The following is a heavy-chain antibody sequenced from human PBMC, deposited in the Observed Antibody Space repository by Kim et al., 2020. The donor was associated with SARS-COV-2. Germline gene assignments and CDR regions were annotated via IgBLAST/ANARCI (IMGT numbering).Heavy chain of an antibody. V-gene: IGHV1-3*01. CDR2: INAGNGNT. Sequence: ASVKVSCKASGYTFTSYAMHWVRQAPGQRLEWMGWINAGNGNTKYSQKFQGRVTITRDTSASTAYMELSSLRSEDTAVYYCARMADSSGYYYSFDYWGQGTLVTVSS. CDR3: ARMADSSGYYYSFDY. D-gene: IGHD3-22*01. J-gene: IGHJ4*02. CDR1: GYTFTSYA.